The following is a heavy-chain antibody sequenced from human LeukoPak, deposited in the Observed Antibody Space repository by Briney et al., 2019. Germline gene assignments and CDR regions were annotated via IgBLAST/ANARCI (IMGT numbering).Heavy chain of an antibody. CDR1: GGSITTTNW. J-gene: IGHJ4*02. V-gene: IGHV4-4*02. CDR2: VHLDGRT. Sequence: SGTLSLTCGVSGGSITTTNWWTWVRQPPGRGLEWIGEVHLDGRTNYNPSLESRLTISVDLSEDHISLRLTSVTAADTAVYYCAREGGFYRPLDYSGQGTLVTVSS. CDR3: AREGGFYRPLDY. D-gene: IGHD3-3*01.